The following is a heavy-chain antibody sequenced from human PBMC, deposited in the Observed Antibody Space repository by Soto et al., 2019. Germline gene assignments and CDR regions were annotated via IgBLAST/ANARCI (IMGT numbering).Heavy chain of an antibody. J-gene: IGHJ6*02. CDR2: IYPGDSDT. V-gene: IGHV5-51*01. Sequence: GESLKISCHGSGYSLASDWIGWGRQMPWKDLEWMGIIYPGDSDTRYSPSFQGQVTISADKSLRTAYLQWTSLKASDTALYYCARTRSFTLGFYYDGMYVWGQGTTVTVSS. CDR3: ARTRSFTLGFYYDGMYV. CDR1: GYSLASDW. D-gene: IGHD6-6*01.